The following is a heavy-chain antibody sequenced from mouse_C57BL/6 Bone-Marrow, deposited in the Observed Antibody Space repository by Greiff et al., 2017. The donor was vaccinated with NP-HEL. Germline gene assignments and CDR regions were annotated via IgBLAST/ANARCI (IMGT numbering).Heavy chain of an antibody. D-gene: IGHD2-3*01. CDR1: GYTFTSYW. J-gene: IGHJ4*01. CDR2: IHPSDSDT. CDR3: AIGAMDDGYYYYYAMDY. V-gene: IGHV1-74*01. Sequence: VQLQQPGAELVKPGASVKVSCKASGYTFTSYWMHWVKQRPGQGLEWIGRIHPSDSDTNYNPKFKGKATLTVDKSSSTAYMQLSSLTSEDSAVYYCAIGAMDDGYYYYYAMDYWGQGTSVTVSS.